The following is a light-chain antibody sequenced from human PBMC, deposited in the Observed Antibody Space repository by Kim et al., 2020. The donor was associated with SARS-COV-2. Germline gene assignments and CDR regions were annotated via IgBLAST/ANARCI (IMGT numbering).Light chain of an antibody. Sequence: GQTVTISCSGRSSNVGNNPVTWFQQVPGTAPKLLMSNDNQRPSGVPDRFSASKSGTSASLAISGLQSEDEAVYYYGSWDDSLSGRVFGGGTQLTVL. V-gene: IGLV1-44*01. CDR3: GSWDDSLSGRV. CDR1: SSNVGNNP. CDR2: NDN. J-gene: IGLJ3*02.